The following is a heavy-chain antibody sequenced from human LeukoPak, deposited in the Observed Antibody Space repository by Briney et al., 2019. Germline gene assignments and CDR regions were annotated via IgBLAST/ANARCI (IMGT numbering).Heavy chain of an antibody. Sequence: GGSLRLSCAASGFTFSSYAISWVRQAPGKGLEWVSGISNSGDSTYYLDSVKGRFTISRDNSKNTLYLQMNSLRAEDTAVYYCALRRGYRYGFDCWGQGTLLIVSS. J-gene: IGHJ4*02. CDR1: GFTFSSYA. D-gene: IGHD5-18*01. V-gene: IGHV3-23*01. CDR2: ISNSGDST. CDR3: ALRRGYRYGFDC.